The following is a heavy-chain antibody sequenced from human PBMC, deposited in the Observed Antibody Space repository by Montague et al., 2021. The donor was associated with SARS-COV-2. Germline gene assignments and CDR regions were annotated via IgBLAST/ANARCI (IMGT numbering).Heavy chain of an antibody. J-gene: IGHJ6*03. V-gene: IGHV4-34*01. CDR1: GGSFSGYY. CDR3: ARLRDGGVMAPILGIGSYLAYYYMDV. Sequence: SETLSLTCAVHGGSFSGYYWNWIRQRPGKGLEWIGEINHGGSTNYNPSLKNRLTISADTSKNQFSLKLTSVAATDTAVYYCARLRDGGVMAPILGIGSYLAYYYMDVWGKGTTVTVS. D-gene: IGHD3-16*01. CDR2: INHGGST.